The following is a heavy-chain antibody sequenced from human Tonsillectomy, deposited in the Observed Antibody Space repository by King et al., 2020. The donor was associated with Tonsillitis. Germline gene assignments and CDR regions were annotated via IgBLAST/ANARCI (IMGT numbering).Heavy chain of an antibody. Sequence: QLQESGPGLVRPSQTLSLTCTVSRGSISSDRYYWSWIRQPAGKGLEWIGRIYSSGSTKYNPSPKSRVTISVDTSKNHFSLKLSSVTAADTAVYYCARAEIGASFDSWGQGTLVTVSS. CDR2: IYSSGST. J-gene: IGHJ4*02. CDR3: ARAEIGASFDS. CDR1: RGSISSDRYY. D-gene: IGHD1-26*01. V-gene: IGHV4-61*02.